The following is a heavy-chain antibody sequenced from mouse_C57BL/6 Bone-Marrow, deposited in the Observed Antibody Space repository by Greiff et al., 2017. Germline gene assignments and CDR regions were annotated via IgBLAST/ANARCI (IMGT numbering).Heavy chain of an antibody. CDR2: ISSGGDYI. CDR1: GFTFSSYA. D-gene: IGHD1-1*01. CDR3: TRDRVYYGSSHYFDY. V-gene: IGHV5-9-1*02. Sequence: EVQWVESGEGLVKPGGSLKLSCAASGFTFSSYAMSWVRQTPEKRLEWVAYISSGGDYIYYADTVKGRFTISRDNARNTLYLQMSSLKSEDTAMYYCTRDRVYYGSSHYFDYWGQGTTLTVSS. J-gene: IGHJ2*01.